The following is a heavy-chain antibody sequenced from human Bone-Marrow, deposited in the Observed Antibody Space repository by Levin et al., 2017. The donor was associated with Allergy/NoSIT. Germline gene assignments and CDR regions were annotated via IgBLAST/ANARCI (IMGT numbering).Heavy chain of an antibody. CDR3: AITGTSSPDFDY. J-gene: IGHJ4*02. V-gene: IGHV3-23*01. Sequence: GGSLRLSCVASGFTFSNYVMSWVRQAPGKGLEWVSGISTSGGTTYYADSVKGRFTISRDNSKSTLNLQMSSLRAEDAALYYCAITGTSSPDFDYWGRGTLVTVSS. CDR2: ISTSGGTT. CDR1: GFTFSNYV. D-gene: IGHD1-14*01.